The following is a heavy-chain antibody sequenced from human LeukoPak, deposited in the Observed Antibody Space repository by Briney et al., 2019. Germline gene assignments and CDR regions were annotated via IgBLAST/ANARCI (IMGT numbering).Heavy chain of an antibody. CDR2: IYTSGTT. D-gene: IGHD2-2*01. J-gene: IGHJ6*02. CDR1: GGSVRRGNYY. CDR3: ASFRYVYGMDV. Sequence: SQTLSLTCTVSGGSVRRGNYYWTWIRQPAGSGLEWIGRIYTSGTTDYNPSLRTRVTISVDASRNQFSLNLSSVTAADTAVYYCASFRYVYGMDVWGQGTTVTVSS. V-gene: IGHV4-61*02.